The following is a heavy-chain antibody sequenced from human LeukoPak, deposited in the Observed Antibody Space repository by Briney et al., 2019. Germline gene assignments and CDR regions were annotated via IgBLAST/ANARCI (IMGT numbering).Heavy chain of an antibody. D-gene: IGHD6-19*01. CDR1: GFTFVNYA. V-gene: IGHV3-23*01. J-gene: IGHJ4*02. Sequence: PGGSLRLSCAASGFTFVNYAMSWVRQAPGKGLERVSAVVGNDGTTFYADSVKGRFSISRDNSKKMVYLQIYSLRAEDTAVYYCAKARLSTGWAYNDYWGPGTLVTVSS. CDR3: AKARLSTGWAYNDY. CDR2: VVGNDGTT.